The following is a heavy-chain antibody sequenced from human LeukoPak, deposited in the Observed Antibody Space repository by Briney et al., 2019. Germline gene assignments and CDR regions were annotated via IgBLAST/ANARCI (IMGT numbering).Heavy chain of an antibody. D-gene: IGHD3-3*01. Sequence: PSETLSLTCTVSGGSISSSSYYWGWIRQPPGKGLEWIGSIYYSGSTYYNPSLKSRVTISVDTSKNQFSLKLSSVTAADTAVYYCARNPRFELYMDVWGKGTTVTVSS. CDR3: ARNPRFELYMDV. CDR1: GGSISSSSYY. J-gene: IGHJ6*03. V-gene: IGHV4-39*07. CDR2: IYYSGST.